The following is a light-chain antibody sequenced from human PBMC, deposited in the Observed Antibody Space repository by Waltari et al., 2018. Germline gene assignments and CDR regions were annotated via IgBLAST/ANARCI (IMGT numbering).Light chain of an antibody. J-gene: IGKJ1*01. V-gene: IGKV1-5*03. CDR3: QQYHTYAWT. CDR2: DAS. CDR1: QSITRW. Sequence: DIQMTQSPSTLSASVGDRVTITCRASQSITRWVAWFQQKPGKAPKLLIYDASYLESGVPSRFSGSKSGTEFTLTISSLQPDDSATYYCQQYHTYAWTFGQGTKVEIK.